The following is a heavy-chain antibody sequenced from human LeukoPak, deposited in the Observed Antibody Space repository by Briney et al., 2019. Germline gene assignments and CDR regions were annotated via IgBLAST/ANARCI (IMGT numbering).Heavy chain of an antibody. CDR3: AELGITMIGGV. V-gene: IGHV3-11*04. CDR1: GLRFSDYY. CDR2: ISSGGDIM. J-gene: IGHJ6*04. D-gene: IGHD3-10*02. Sequence: GGSLRLSCAASGLRFSDYYVSWIRQAPGKGLQWVSYISSGGDIMHYADSVKGRFTISRDNAKNSLYLQMNSLRAEDTAVYYCAELGITMIGGVWGKGTTVTISS.